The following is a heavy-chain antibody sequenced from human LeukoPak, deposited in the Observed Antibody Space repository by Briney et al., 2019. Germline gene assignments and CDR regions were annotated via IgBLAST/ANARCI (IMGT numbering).Heavy chain of an antibody. D-gene: IGHD3-9*01. Sequence: GGSLRLSCAASGFTFSSYAMSWVRQAPGKGLEWVSAISGSGGSTYYADSVKGRFTISRDNSKNTLYLQMNSLRAEDTAVYYCAKNGYYEILAIWFDPWGQGTLVTVSS. J-gene: IGHJ5*02. CDR3: AKNGYYEILAIWFDP. CDR2: ISGSGGST. V-gene: IGHV3-23*01. CDR1: GFTFSSYA.